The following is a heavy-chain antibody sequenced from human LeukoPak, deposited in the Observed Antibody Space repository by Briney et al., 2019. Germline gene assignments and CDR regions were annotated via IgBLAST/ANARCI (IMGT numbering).Heavy chain of an antibody. V-gene: IGHV3-21*01. CDR1: GFTVSSNY. CDR3: ARGPPSECSSTSCYLNY. D-gene: IGHD2-2*01. J-gene: IGHJ4*02. CDR2: ISSSSSYI. Sequence: GGSLRLSCAVSGFTVSSNYMTWVRQAPGKGLEWVSSISSSSSYIYYADSVKGRFTISRDNAKNSLYLQMNSLRAEDTAVYYCARGPPSECSSTSCYLNYWGQGTLVTVSS.